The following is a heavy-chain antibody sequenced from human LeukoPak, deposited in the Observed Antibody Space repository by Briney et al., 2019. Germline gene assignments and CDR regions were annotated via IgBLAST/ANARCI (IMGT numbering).Heavy chain of an antibody. V-gene: IGHV4-39*07. J-gene: IGHJ6*03. Sequence: SETLSLTCTVSGGSISSSSYYWGWIRQPPGKGLEWIGEINHSGSTNYNPSLKSRVTISVDTSKNQFSLKLSSVTAADTAVYYCARGRKTPSARPRSADYYYYMDVWGKGTTVTVSS. CDR1: GGSISSSSYY. D-gene: IGHD6-6*01. CDR3: ARGRKTPSARPRSADYYYYMDV. CDR2: INHSGST.